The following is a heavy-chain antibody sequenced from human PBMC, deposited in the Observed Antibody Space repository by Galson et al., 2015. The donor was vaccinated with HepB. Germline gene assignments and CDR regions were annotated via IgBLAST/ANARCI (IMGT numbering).Heavy chain of an antibody. V-gene: IGHV3-23*01. Sequence: SLRLSCAASGFTFSNYAMNWVRQAPGKGLEWVSTVSGSAGTTYYADSVKGRFTISRDNSKNTLYLQMNSLRAEDTAVYYCAKDPRGSYSRGNFDYWGQGTLVTVSS. CDR3: AKDPRGSYSRGNFDY. D-gene: IGHD1-26*01. CDR2: VSGSAGTT. J-gene: IGHJ4*02. CDR1: GFTFSNYA.